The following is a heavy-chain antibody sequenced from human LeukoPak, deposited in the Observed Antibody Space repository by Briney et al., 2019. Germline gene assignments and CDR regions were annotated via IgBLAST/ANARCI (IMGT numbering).Heavy chain of an antibody. J-gene: IGHJ4*02. Sequence: ASVKVSCKASGYTFTSYGISWVRQAPGQGLEWMGWISAYNGNTNYAQKLQGRVTMTTDTSTSTAYMELRSLRSDDTAVYYCARSIAWGSIVVVQYYFDYWGQGTLVTVSS. CDR3: ARSIAWGSIVVVQYYFDY. D-gene: IGHD3-22*01. CDR2: ISAYNGNT. CDR1: GYTFTSYG. V-gene: IGHV1-18*01.